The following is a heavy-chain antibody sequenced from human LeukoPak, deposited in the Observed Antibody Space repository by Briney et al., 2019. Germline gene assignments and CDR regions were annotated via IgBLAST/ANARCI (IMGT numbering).Heavy chain of an antibody. V-gene: IGHV3-74*01. J-gene: IGHJ4*02. CDR2: INTDGSST. Sequence: GGSLRLSCAASGFTFSSYWMHWVRQAPGQGLVWVSRINTDGSSTNFADSVKGRFTISRDNAKNTLYLQMNSLRAEDTAVYFCARVGYCSSSSCYVFDYWGQGTLVTVSS. CDR3: ARVGYCSSSSCYVFDY. CDR1: GFTFSSYW. D-gene: IGHD2-2*01.